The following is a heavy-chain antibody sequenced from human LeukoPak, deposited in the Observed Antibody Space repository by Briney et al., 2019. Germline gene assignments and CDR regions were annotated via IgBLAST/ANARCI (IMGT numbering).Heavy chain of an antibody. D-gene: IGHD2-8*01. CDR3: VLAPNSNWFDF. Sequence: SETLSLTCSVSGDSISSFYWNWIRQSPGKGLEWIGNIHYSGKSNYNPSLKSRVTISIDTSRKQFFLKLSSVTAADTAVYYCVLAPNSNWFDFWGQGTQVTVSS. V-gene: IGHV4-59*08. J-gene: IGHJ5*01. CDR1: GDSISSFY. CDR2: IHYSGKS.